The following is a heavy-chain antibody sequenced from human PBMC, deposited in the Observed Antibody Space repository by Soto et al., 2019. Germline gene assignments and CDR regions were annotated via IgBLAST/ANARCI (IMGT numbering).Heavy chain of an antibody. Sequence: PSETLSPPSTVPVSSTSSDNYWSWIRQPPGKGLEWIGHIYYSGNTNYNPSPKSRVTISEDTSKNQFSLNLSSVTAADTDVYYCAREKGAADGNYYYYYGMDVWGQGTTVTVSS. V-gene: IGHV4-59*12. CDR1: VSSTSSDNY. J-gene: IGHJ6*02. D-gene: IGHD6-13*01. CDR3: AREKGAADGNYYYYYGMDV. CDR2: IYYSGNT.